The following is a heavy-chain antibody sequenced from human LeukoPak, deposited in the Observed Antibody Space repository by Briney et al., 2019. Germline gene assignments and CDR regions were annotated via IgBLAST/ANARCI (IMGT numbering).Heavy chain of an antibody. V-gene: IGHV3-7*01. J-gene: IGHJ4*02. CDR2: MKDDGNEI. CDR3: ARNRAANDY. Sequence: GGSLRLSCTASGFTLKNYRMTWVRQAPGKGLEWVASMKDDGNEIQYVDSVKGRFTISRDNAKNSLYLQMNNLRAEDTAVYYCARNRAANDYWGQGTLVTVSS. D-gene: IGHD2-15*01. CDR1: GFTLKNYR.